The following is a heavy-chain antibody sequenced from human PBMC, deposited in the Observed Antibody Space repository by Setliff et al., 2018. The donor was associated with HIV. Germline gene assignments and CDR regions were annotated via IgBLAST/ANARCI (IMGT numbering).Heavy chain of an antibody. CDR2: MSYSGSA. J-gene: IGHJ6*02. V-gene: IGHV4-39*02. D-gene: IGHD2-8*01. Sequence: SETLSLTCSVSGDSISSSSYYWGWVRQPPGKGLEWIGSMSYSGSALYTSSLKSRVTISLDTSKKQLSLKVTSVTAADTAIYYCARGRSCESDWCWLYYNYYYGMDVWAQGTAVTVSS. CDR3: ARGRSCESDWCWLYYNYYYGMDV. CDR1: GDSISSSSYY.